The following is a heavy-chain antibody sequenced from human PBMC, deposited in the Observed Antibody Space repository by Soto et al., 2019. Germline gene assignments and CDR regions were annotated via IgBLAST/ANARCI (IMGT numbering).Heavy chain of an antibody. J-gene: IGHJ6*02. Sequence: PGGSLRLSCAGSGFFFQNYAMHWVRLAPGKGLEWVAYVFYDGSNDNYAESVKGRFTVSRDNSEGMLYLQMNNLRVEDTGVYFCARAMTMTLARIYGMDVWGLGTTVTVSS. D-gene: IGHD3-22*01. CDR3: ARAMTMTLARIYGMDV. CDR2: VFYDGSND. CDR1: GFFFQNYA. V-gene: IGHV3-33*01.